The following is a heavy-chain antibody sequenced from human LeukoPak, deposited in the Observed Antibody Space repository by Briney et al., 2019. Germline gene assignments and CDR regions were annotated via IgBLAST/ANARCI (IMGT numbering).Heavy chain of an antibody. CDR2: IYPGDSDT. Sequence: GESLKISCQGSGYSFSSYWIAWVRQMPGKGLEWMGFIYPGDSDTRYSPSFQGQVTISTDKSISTAYLQWSSLKASDTAMYYCARIRVPAAIKDAFDIWGQGTMVTVSS. D-gene: IGHD2-2*01. CDR3: ARIRVPAAIKDAFDI. V-gene: IGHV5-51*01. J-gene: IGHJ3*02. CDR1: GYSFSSYW.